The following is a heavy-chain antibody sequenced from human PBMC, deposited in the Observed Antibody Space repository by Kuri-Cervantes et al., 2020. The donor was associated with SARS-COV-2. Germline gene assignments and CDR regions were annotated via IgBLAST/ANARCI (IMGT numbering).Heavy chain of an antibody. Sequence: GSLRLSCAVYGGSFSGYYWSWIRQPPGKGLEWIGEINHSGSTNYNPSLKSRVTISVDTSKNQFSLKLSSVTAADTAVYYCARGGWELRYCYYYMDVWGKGTTVTVSS. V-gene: IGHV4-34*01. CDR2: INHSGST. CDR1: GGSFSGYY. D-gene: IGHD1-26*01. J-gene: IGHJ6*03. CDR3: ARGGWELRYCYYYMDV.